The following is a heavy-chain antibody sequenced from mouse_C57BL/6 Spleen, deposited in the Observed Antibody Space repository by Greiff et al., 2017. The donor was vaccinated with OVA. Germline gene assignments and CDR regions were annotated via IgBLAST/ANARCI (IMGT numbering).Heavy chain of an antibody. J-gene: IGHJ4*01. CDR3: TRWVLRSYYYAMDY. CDR2: IDPETGGP. CDR1: GYTFTDYE. V-gene: IGHV1-15*01. D-gene: IGHD1-1*01. Sequence: VQLVESGAELVRPGASVTLSCKASGYTFTDYEMHWVKQTPVHGLEWIGAIDPETGGPAYNQKFKGKAILTADKSSSTAYMELRSLTSEDSAVYYCTRWVLRSYYYAMDYWGQGTSVTVSS.